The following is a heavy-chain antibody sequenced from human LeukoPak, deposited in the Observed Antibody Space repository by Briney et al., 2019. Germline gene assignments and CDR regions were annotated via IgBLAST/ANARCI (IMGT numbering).Heavy chain of an antibody. Sequence: PGGSLRLSCAASGFTFSSYGMHWVRQAPGKGLEWVAVIWYDGSNKYYADSVKGRFTISRDNSKNTLYLQMNSLRAEDTAVYYCARGGCGTSCYGGKGYYYYGMDVWGQGTTVTVSS. CDR3: ARGGCGTSCYGGKGYYYYGMDV. CDR2: IWYDGSNK. V-gene: IGHV3-33*01. D-gene: IGHD2-2*01. CDR1: GFTFSSYG. J-gene: IGHJ6*02.